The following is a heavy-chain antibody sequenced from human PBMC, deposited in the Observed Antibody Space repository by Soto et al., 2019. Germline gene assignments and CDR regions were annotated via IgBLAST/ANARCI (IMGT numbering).Heavy chain of an antibody. CDR2: IYYSGST. Sequence: SETLSLTCTVSGGSIISCGYYWSWIRQHPGKGLEWIGYIYYSGSTYYNPSLKSRVTISVDTSKNQFSLKLSSVTAADTAVYYYARDQTPNGFEIWGQGTMVTVSS. CDR3: ARDQTPNGFEI. D-gene: IGHD2-15*01. J-gene: IGHJ3*02. V-gene: IGHV4-31*03. CDR1: GGSIISCGYY.